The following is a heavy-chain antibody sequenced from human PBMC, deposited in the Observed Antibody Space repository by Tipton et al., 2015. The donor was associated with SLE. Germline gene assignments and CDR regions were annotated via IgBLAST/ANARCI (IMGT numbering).Heavy chain of an antibody. CDR1: GFTFSNYE. D-gene: IGHD2-21*01. Sequence: SLRLSCAASGFTFSNYEMNWVRQAPGKGLEWIAYISGGGSTIYYADSVKGRISISRDNAKNSVDLQMNSLRVKDTATYHCARGLLSSWYFGLDVWGQGTMVTVSS. J-gene: IGHJ6*02. V-gene: IGHV3-48*03. CDR2: ISGGGSTI. CDR3: ARGLLSSWYFGLDV.